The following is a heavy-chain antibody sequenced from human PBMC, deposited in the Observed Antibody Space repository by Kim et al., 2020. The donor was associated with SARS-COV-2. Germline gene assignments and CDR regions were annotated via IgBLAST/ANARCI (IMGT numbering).Heavy chain of an antibody. D-gene: IGHD1-1*01. CDR3: ARGHLSQLGIDH. V-gene: IGHV1-18*04. J-gene: IGHJ4*02. CDR1: GYTFTNYG. Sequence: ASVKVSCKTSGYTFTNYGITWVRQAPGQGLEWMGWISGYNGNTNHPQKFQGRFTMTTDTSTSTAYMELRSLRSDDTAVYYCARGHLSQLGIDHWGQGTLVSVSS. CDR2: ISGYNGNT.